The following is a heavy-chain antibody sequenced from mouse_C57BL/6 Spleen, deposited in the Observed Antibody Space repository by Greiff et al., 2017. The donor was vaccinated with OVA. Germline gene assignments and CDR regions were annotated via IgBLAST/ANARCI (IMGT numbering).Heavy chain of an antibody. Sequence: QVQLQQPGAELVKPGASVKLSCKASGYTFTSYWMHWVKQRPGQGLEWIGMIHPNSGSTNYNEKFKSKATLTVDNSSSTAYMQLSSLTSEDSAVYYCAEPHSNYDAMDYWGQGTSVTVSS. CDR2: IHPNSGST. D-gene: IGHD2-5*01. CDR3: AEPHSNYDAMDY. V-gene: IGHV1-64*01. CDR1: GYTFTSYW. J-gene: IGHJ4*01.